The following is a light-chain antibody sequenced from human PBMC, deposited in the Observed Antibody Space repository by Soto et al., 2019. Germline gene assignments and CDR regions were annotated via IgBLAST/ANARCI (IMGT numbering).Light chain of an antibody. Sequence: QPVLTQSPSASASLGASVKLTCTLSSGHNNYAIAWHQQQPEKGPRYLMKLSSDGSHSKGDGIPDRFSGSSSGAERYLTISSLQSEDEADYYCQTWATGIHVFGGGTKLTVL. CDR1: SGHNNYA. J-gene: IGLJ2*01. V-gene: IGLV4-69*01. CDR2: LSSDGSH. CDR3: QTWATGIHV.